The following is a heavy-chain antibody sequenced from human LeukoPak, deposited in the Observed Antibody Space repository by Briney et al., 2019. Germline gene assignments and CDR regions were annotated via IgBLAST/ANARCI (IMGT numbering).Heavy chain of an antibody. Sequence: KPSETLSLTCTVSGGSISSYYRSWIRQPPGKGLEWIGYIYYSGSTNYYPSLKSRVTISVDTSKNQFSLKLSSVTAADTAVYYCARDRDGPFDPWGQGTLVTVSS. CDR3: ARDRDGPFDP. CDR1: GGSISSYY. V-gene: IGHV4-59*01. J-gene: IGHJ5*02. D-gene: IGHD2-21*02. CDR2: IYYSGST.